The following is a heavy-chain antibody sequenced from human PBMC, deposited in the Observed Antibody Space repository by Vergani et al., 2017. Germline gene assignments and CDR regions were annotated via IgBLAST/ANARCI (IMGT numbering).Heavy chain of an antibody. J-gene: IGHJ4*02. D-gene: IGHD6-13*01. Sequence: QVQLQESGPGVVKPSQTLSLTCAVSGCSISSGDHCWTWIRQRPGKGLEWIGEINNDGHTNYNPSLESRVTVSRDTAKNQFSLNLMSVTAADTAMYYCAREWEQQLSNWGQGTLVTVSS. V-gene: IGHV4-31*11. CDR2: INNDGHT. CDR3: AREWEQQLSN. CDR1: GCSISSGDHC.